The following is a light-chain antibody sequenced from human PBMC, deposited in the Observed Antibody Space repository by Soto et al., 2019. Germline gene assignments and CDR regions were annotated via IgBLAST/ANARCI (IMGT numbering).Light chain of an antibody. V-gene: IGKV1-9*01. J-gene: IGKJ5*01. CDR1: QDISTY. Sequence: IQLTQSPSSLSASVGDRFTITFRASQDISTYLAWYQQKPGKAPKLMIYEASTLQSGVPSRFSGSGSGTEFTLTISGLLPEDFATYHCQQLNTLPFTFGQGTRLEIK. CDR3: QQLNTLPFT. CDR2: EAS.